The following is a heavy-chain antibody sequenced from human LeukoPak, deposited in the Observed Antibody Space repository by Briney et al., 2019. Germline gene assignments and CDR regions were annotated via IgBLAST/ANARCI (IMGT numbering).Heavy chain of an antibody. CDR1: GGSISSSSYY. J-gene: IGHJ4*02. D-gene: IGHD2-21*02. V-gene: IGHV4-61*01. CDR3: ARSIEGVTAIPENFDY. Sequence: PSETLSLTCTVSGGSISSSSYYWSWIRQPPGKGLEWLGYIYYSGSTNYNPSLKSRVTISVDTSKNQFSLKLSSVTAADTAVYYCARSIEGVTAIPENFDYWGQGTLVTVSS. CDR2: IYYSGST.